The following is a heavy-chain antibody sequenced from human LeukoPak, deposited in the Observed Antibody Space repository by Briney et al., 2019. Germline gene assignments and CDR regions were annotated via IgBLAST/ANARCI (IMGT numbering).Heavy chain of an antibody. CDR3: ARDQEGFDY. Sequence: ASVKVSCKASGYTFTNNYLHWVRQAPGQGLEWMGMIYPRDGSTSYAQNFQGRVTVTRDTSTTTVHMELRGPRSEDTAVYYCARDQEGFDYWGQGTVVTVSS. V-gene: IGHV1-46*01. CDR1: GYTFTNNY. CDR2: IYPRDGST. J-gene: IGHJ4*02.